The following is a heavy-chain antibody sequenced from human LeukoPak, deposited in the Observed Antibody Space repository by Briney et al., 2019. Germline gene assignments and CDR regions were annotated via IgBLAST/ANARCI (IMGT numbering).Heavy chain of an antibody. V-gene: IGHV3-72*01. D-gene: IGHD3-22*01. J-gene: IGHJ4*02. CDR3: ARGSLRYYDSSGYYYDY. CDR1: GFTFSEHY. CDR2: TRNKANSYTT. Sequence: GGSLRLSCAASGFTFSEHYMDWVRQAPGKGLEWVGRTRNKANSYTTEYAASVKGRFTISRDDSKNSLYLQMNSLKTEDTAVYYCARGSLRYYDSSGYYYDYWGQGTLVTVSS.